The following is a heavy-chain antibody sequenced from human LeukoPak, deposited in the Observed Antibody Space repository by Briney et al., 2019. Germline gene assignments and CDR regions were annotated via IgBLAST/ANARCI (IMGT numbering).Heavy chain of an antibody. CDR2: ISSSGSTI. CDR3: AKGRGWEASYYYYYMDV. D-gene: IGHD1-26*01. V-gene: IGHV3-48*03. Sequence: GGSLRLSCAASGFTFSSYEMNWVRQAPGKGLEWVSYISSSGSTIYYADSVKGRFTISRDNSKNTLYLQMNSLRAEDTAVYYCAKGRGWEASYYYYYMDVWGKGTTVTISS. CDR1: GFTFSSYE. J-gene: IGHJ6*03.